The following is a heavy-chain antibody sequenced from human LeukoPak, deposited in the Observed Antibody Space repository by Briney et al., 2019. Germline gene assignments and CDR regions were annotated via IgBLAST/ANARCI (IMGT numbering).Heavy chain of an antibody. Sequence: SETLSLTCTVSGGSISSGSYYWSWIRQPAGKGLEWFGRIYTSGSTNYNPSLKSRVTISVDTSKNQFSLKLSSVTAADTAVYYCARGVPHSSGWYWGTYYFDYWGQGTLVTVSS. D-gene: IGHD6-19*01. J-gene: IGHJ4*02. CDR1: GGSISSGSYY. V-gene: IGHV4-61*02. CDR2: IYTSGST. CDR3: ARGVPHSSGWYWGTYYFDY.